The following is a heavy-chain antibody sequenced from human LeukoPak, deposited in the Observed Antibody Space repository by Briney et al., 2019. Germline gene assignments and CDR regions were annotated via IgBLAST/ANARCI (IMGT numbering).Heavy chain of an antibody. CDR3: ARDRLRCSSTSCYEYDY. D-gene: IGHD2-2*01. CDR1: GYTFTTYD. Sequence: GASVKVSCKASGYTFTTYDISWVRQAPGQGLEWMGGIIPIFGTANYAQKFQGRVTITADESTSTAYMELSSLRSEDTAVYYCARDRLRCSSTSCYEYDYWGQGTLVTVSS. V-gene: IGHV1-69*13. J-gene: IGHJ4*02. CDR2: IIPIFGTA.